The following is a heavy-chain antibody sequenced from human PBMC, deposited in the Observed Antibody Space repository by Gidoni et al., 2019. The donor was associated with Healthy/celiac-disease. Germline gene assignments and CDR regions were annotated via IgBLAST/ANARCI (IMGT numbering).Heavy chain of an antibody. D-gene: IGHD3-22*01. Sequence: EVQLVQSGAEVKKPGESLRISCKGSGYSFTSYWISWVRQMPGKGLEWMGRIDPSDSYTNYSPSFQGHVTISADKSISTAYLQWSSLKASDTAMYYCARHHPYYDSSGYYSDYWGQGTLVTVSS. CDR1: GYSFTSYW. J-gene: IGHJ4*02. V-gene: IGHV5-10-1*03. CDR3: ARHHPYYDSSGYYSDY. CDR2: IDPSDSYT.